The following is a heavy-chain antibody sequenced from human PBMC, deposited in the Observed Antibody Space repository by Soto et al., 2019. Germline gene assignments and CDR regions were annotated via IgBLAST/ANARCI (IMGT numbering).Heavy chain of an antibody. V-gene: IGHV1-18*01. CDR2: ISAYNGNT. D-gene: IGHD5-12*01. Sequence: ASVKVSCKAFGYTFTSYGITWVRQAPGQGLEWMGWISAYNGNTNYAQNLQGRVTMTTDTSTSTAYMELRSLRSDDTAVYYWARVPGYYCYYGMDVWGQVTTVTISS. CDR3: ARVPGYYCYYGMDV. J-gene: IGHJ6*02. CDR1: GYTFTSYG.